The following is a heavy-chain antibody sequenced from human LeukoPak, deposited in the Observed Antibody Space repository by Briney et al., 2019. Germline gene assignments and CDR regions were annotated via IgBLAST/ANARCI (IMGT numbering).Heavy chain of an antibody. CDR2: ISGSGGST. J-gene: IGHJ3*02. CDR1: GFTFSNFA. D-gene: IGHD6-25*01. CDR3: AKSPAADAAFDI. V-gene: IGHV3-23*01. Sequence: GGSLRLSCAASGFTFSNFAVSWVRQAPGKGLEWVSAISGSGGSTYYADSVKGRFTISRGNSKNTLYLQMNSLRAEDTAVYYCAKSPAADAAFDIWGQGTMVTVSS.